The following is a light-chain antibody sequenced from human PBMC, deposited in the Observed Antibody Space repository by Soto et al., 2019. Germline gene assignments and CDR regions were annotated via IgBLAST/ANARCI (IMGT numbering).Light chain of an antibody. Sequence: DIQMTQSTSSLSASIGDRVTINCRASQSISSYLNWYQQKPGKAPKLLIYAASSLQSGVPSRFSGSGSGTDFTLTISSLQPEDFATYYCQQSYSTPRTFGQGTRLEI. CDR3: QQSYSTPRT. V-gene: IGKV1-39*01. CDR1: QSISSY. J-gene: IGKJ5*01. CDR2: AAS.